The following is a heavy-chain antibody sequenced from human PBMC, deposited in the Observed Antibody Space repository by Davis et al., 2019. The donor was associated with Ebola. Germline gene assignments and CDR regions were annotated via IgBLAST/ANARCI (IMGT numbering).Heavy chain of an antibody. Sequence: GESPNTSCAASGFTFSTYRMSWVRQAPGQGLEWVANIKTDGSEEHYVDSVKGRFTMSRDNAKNSLYLQLDSLRDDDTAVYYCARWGLRGNYDSWSGSDYYFDYWGQGTLVTVSS. CDR2: IKTDGSEE. CDR3: ARWGLRGNYDSWSGSDYYFDY. CDR1: GFTFSTYR. J-gene: IGHJ4*02. V-gene: IGHV3-7*01. D-gene: IGHD3-3*01.